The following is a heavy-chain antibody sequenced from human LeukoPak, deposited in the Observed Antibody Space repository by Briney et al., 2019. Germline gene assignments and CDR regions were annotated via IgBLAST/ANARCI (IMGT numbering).Heavy chain of an antibody. Sequence: GGSLRLSCAASGFIFSTYSMSWVRQAPGKGLERVSSISSTSSYIYYADSVKGRFTFSRANAKNSLYLQINSLRVEDTAVYYCARDRTGPDAFDIWGQGTMVTVSS. CDR2: ISSTSSYI. CDR1: GFIFSTYS. CDR3: ARDRTGPDAFDI. V-gene: IGHV3-21*01. J-gene: IGHJ3*02.